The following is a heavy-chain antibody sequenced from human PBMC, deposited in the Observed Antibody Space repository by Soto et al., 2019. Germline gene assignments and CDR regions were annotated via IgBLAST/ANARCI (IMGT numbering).Heavy chain of an antibody. CDR2: IWYDGSNK. CDR3: ARDRGSSSSWYEIYYYYGMHV. D-gene: IGHD6-13*01. V-gene: IGHV3-33*01. J-gene: IGHJ6*02. CDR1: GFTFSSYG. Sequence: QVQLVESGGGVVQPGMSLRLSCAASGFTFSSYGMHWVRQAPGKGLEWVAVIWYDGSNKYYADSVKGRFTISRDNSKNTLYLQMNSLRAEDTAVYYCARDRGSSSSWYEIYYYYGMHVWGQGTTVTVSS.